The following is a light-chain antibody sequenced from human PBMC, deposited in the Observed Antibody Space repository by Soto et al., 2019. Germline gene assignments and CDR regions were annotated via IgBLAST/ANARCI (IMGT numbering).Light chain of an antibody. CDR3: RHRGNWPA. CDR1: QSIGRT. Sequence: EVVLTQYPAILSLSPGERATLSCRASQSIGRTLAWYQQRSGQAPRLLIYDASSRATGIPGRISGSGSGTDFTLTISSLEVEDFAVYYCRHRGNWPAFGGGTKVEIK. J-gene: IGKJ4*01. CDR2: DAS. V-gene: IGKV3-11*01.